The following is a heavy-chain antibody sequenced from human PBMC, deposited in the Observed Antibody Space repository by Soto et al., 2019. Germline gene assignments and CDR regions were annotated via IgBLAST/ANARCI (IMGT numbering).Heavy chain of an antibody. V-gene: IGHV6-1*01. CDR2: TYYRSKWYS. J-gene: IGHJ6*02. CDR1: GDSVSCNTVV. Sequence: QVQLQQSGPGLVKPSQTLSLTCAISGDSVSCNTVVWNWVRQSPSRGLEWLGRTYYRSKWYSHYALSVRSRIMNNSDTSKSLFSLQLKSVTPEDTAVYFCVRVGVAAGSGYYYYLAMDVWGQGTTVTVSS. D-gene: IGHD3-10*01. CDR3: VRVGVAAGSGYYYYLAMDV.